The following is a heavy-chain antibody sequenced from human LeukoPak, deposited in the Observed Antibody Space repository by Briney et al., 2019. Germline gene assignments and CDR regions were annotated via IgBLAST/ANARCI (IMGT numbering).Heavy chain of an antibody. V-gene: IGHV1-18*01. D-gene: IGHD3-3*01. J-gene: IGHJ4*02. CDR1: GYTFTSYG. CDR2: INAYNGNT. CDR3: ARGGITIFGVDQEYYFDY. Sequence: ASVKVSCKASGYTFTSYGIRWVRQAPGQGLEWMGWINAYNGNTNYAQKLQGRVTMTTDTSTSTAYMELRSLRSDDTAVYYCARGGITIFGVDQEYYFDYWGQGTLVTVSS.